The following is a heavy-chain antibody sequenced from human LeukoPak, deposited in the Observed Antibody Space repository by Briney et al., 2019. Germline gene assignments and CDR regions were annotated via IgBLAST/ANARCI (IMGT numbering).Heavy chain of an antibody. CDR1: GGSISSYY. J-gene: IGHJ4*02. Sequence: SETLSLTCTVSGGSISSYYWSWIRQPPGKGLEWIGYIYYSGSTNYNPSLKSRVTISVDTSKNQFSLKLSSVTAADTAVYYCARGSSSWYKKPNPFDYWGQGTLVTVSS. V-gene: IGHV4-59*01. CDR2: IYYSGST. CDR3: ARGSSSWYKKPNPFDY. D-gene: IGHD6-13*01.